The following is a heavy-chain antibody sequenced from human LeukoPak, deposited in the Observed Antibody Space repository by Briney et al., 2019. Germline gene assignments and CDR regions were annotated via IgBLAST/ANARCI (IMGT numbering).Heavy chain of an antibody. CDR2: INSDGINT. V-gene: IGHV3-74*01. D-gene: IGHD3-10*01. Sequence: PGGSLRLSCAASGFTFSNYWMHWVRQAPGKGLVWVSRINSDGINTSYADSVKGRFTISRDNAKNTLNLQMNSLRAEDTAVYYCARSSITMVRGVIKSTTSWYHYYNMDVWGKGTTVTVSS. J-gene: IGHJ6*03. CDR1: GFTFSNYW. CDR3: ARSSITMVRGVIKSTTSWYHYYNMDV.